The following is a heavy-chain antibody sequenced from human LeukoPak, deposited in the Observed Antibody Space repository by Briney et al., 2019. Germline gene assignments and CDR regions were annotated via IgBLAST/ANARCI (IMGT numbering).Heavy chain of an antibody. D-gene: IGHD3-9*01. CDR2: INPSGGST. J-gene: IGHJ6*02. CDR1: GYTFTSYY. Sequence: GASVKVSCKASGYTFTSYYMHWVRQAPGQGLEWMGIINPSGGSTSYAQKFQGRVTMTRDTSTSTVYMELSSLRSEDTAVYYCAISEYFDWLLPNYYYYGMDVWGQGTTVTVSS. V-gene: IGHV1-46*01. CDR3: AISEYFDWLLPNYYYYGMDV.